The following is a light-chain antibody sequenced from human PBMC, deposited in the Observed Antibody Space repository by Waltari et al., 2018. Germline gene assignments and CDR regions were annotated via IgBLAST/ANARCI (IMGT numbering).Light chain of an antibody. CDR3: SSYSTTTTLVV. CDR1: SNDLGDYNY. Sequence: QSVLTQPASVSGSPGQSITISCTGTSNDLGDYNYISWYQQHPGKGPKLLIYDVSSRPSGVSHRFSGSKSGNTASLTLSGLQAEDEGYYYCSSYSTTTTLVVFGGGTKLTVL. J-gene: IGLJ2*01. CDR2: DVS. V-gene: IGLV2-14*03.